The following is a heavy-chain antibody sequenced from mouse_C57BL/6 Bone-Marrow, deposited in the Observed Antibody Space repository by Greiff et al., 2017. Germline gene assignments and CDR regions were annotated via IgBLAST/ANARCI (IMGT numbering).Heavy chain of an antibody. D-gene: IGHD1-1*01. CDR3: ARHRQLLRYGAMDY. V-gene: IGHV5-12*01. Sequence: EVNVVESGGGLVQPGGSLKLSCAASGFTFSDYYMYWVRQTPEKRLEWVAYISNGGGSTYYPDTVKGRFTISRDNAKNTLYLQMSRLKSEDTAMYYCARHRQLLRYGAMDYWGQGTSVTVSS. CDR1: GFTFSDYY. J-gene: IGHJ4*01. CDR2: ISNGGGST.